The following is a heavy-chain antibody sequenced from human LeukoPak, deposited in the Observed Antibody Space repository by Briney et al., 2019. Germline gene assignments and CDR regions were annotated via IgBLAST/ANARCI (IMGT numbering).Heavy chain of an antibody. Sequence: KPSETLSLTCTVSGGSISSSSYYWGWIRQPPGKGLEWIGSIYYSGSTYYNPSLKSRVTISVDTSKNQFSLKLSSVTAADTAVYYCAREDDGSGSWTMTYYYYYYMDVWGKGTTVTVSS. CDR2: IYYSGST. CDR1: GGSISSSSYY. CDR3: AREDDGSGSWTMTYYYYYYMDV. D-gene: IGHD3-10*01. V-gene: IGHV4-39*07. J-gene: IGHJ6*03.